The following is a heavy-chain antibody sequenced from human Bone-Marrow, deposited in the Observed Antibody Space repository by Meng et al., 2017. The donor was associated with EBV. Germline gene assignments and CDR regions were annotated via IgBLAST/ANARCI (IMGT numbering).Heavy chain of an antibody. J-gene: IGHJ4*02. Sequence: EVQLVESGGGLVKPGGSPRLSCAASGFTFLCYSMNWVRQAPGKGLEWVSSISSSSSYIYYADSVKGRFTISRDNAKNSLYLQMNSLRAEDTAVYYCARGPLTYYDFWSGYFGSYYFDYWGQGTLVTVSS. CDR2: ISSSSSYI. CDR1: GFTFLCYS. D-gene: IGHD3-3*01. V-gene: IGHV3-21*01. CDR3: ARGPLTYYDFWSGYFGSYYFDY.